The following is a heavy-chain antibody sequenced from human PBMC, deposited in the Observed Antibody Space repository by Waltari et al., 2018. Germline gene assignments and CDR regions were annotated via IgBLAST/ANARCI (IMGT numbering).Heavy chain of an antibody. D-gene: IGHD6-13*01. V-gene: IGHV1-2*02. J-gene: IGHJ5*02. CDR1: GYTFTGYY. CDR2: INPNSGGT. CDR3: AREDAAAGPGWFDP. Sequence: QVQLVQSGAEVKKPGASVKVSCKASGYTFTGYYMHWVRQAPGQGLEWMGWINPNSGGTNHAQKFQGRVTMTRDTSISTAYMELSRLRSDDTAVYYCAREDAAAGPGWFDPWGQGTLVTVSS.